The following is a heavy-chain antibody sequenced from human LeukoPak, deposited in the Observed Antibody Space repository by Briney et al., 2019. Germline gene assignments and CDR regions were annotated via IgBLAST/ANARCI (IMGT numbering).Heavy chain of an antibody. Sequence: GASVTVSCKASGYTFTGYYMHWVRQAPGQGLEWMGWINPNSGGTNYAQKFQGRVTMARDTSISTAYMELSRLRSDDTAVYYCARDLATVPFDYWGQGTLVTVSS. V-gene: IGHV1-2*02. CDR2: INPNSGGT. CDR1: GYTFTGYY. D-gene: IGHD4-17*01. CDR3: ARDLATVPFDY. J-gene: IGHJ4*02.